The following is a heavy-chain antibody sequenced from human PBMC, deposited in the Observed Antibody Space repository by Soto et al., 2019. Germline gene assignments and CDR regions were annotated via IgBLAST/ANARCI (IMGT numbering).Heavy chain of an antibody. CDR3: ARVGDSSGYYFDY. D-gene: IGHD3-22*01. CDR2: IYYGGST. V-gene: IGHV4-30-4*01. Sequence: QVQLQESGPGLVKPSQTLSLTCTVSGGSISSGDYYWSWIRQPPGKGLEWIGYIYYGGSTYYNPSLKSRVTISVDTSKNQFSLKLSSVTAAHTAVYYCARVGDSSGYYFDYWGQGTLVTVSS. CDR1: GGSISSGDYY. J-gene: IGHJ4*02.